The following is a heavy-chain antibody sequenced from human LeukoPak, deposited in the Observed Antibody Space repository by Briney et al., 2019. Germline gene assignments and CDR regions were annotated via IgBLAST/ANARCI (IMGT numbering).Heavy chain of an antibody. J-gene: IGHJ4*02. V-gene: IGHV4-31*03. D-gene: IGHD6-19*01. CDR2: IYYSGNT. Sequence: SQTLSLTCNVSGGSISSGGYYWSWIRQHPGKGLEWIGDIYYSGNTYYNPSLKSRVTMSADTSKNRFSLKLSSVTAADTAVYYCARVIRQYSSDRLDHWGQGMLVTVSS. CDR3: ARVIRQYSSDRLDH. CDR1: GGSISSGGYY.